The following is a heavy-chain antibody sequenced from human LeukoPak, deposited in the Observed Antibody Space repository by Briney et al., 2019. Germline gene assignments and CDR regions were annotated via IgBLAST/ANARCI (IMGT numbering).Heavy chain of an antibody. J-gene: IGHJ3*02. CDR3: ARRGVGATSDAFDI. D-gene: IGHD1-26*01. Sequence: SETLSLTCTVSGGSISSGSYYWSWIRQPAGKGLEWIGRIYTSGSTNYNPSLKSRVTISVDTSKNQFSLKLSSVTAADTAVYYCARRGVGATSDAFDIWGQGTMVTVSS. V-gene: IGHV4-61*02. CDR1: GGSISSGSYY. CDR2: IYTSGST.